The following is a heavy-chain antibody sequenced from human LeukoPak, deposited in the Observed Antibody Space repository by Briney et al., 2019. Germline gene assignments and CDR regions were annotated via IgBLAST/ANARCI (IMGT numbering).Heavy chain of an antibody. CDR3: ARGITMIASN. J-gene: IGHJ4*02. CDR1: GGSFSGYY. Sequence: SETLSLTCAVYGGSFSGYYWSWIRQPPGKGLEWIGEINHSGSTNYNPSLKSRVTISVDTSKNQFSLKLSSVTAADTAVYYCARGITMIASNWGQGTLVTASS. CDR2: INHSGST. D-gene: IGHD3-22*01. V-gene: IGHV4-34*01.